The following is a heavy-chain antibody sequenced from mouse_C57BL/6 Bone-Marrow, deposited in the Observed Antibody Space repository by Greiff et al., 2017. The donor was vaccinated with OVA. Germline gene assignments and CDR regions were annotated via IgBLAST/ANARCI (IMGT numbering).Heavy chain of an antibody. V-gene: IGHV2-9-1*01. J-gene: IGHJ1*03. CDR3: ARNERDYGRGEWYFDV. D-gene: IGHD1-1*01. CDR1: GFSLTSYA. Sequence: VQLVESGPGLVAPSQSLSITCTVSGFSLTSYAISWVRQPPGKGLEWLGVIWTGGGTNYNSALKSRLSISKDNSKSQVFLKMNSLQTDDTARYYCARNERDYGRGEWYFDVWGTGTPVTVSS. CDR2: IWTGGGT.